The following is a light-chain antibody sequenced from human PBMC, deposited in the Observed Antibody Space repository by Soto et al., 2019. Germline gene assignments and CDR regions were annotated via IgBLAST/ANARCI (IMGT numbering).Light chain of an antibody. CDR2: GAS. CDR3: QQYASSPVYT. J-gene: IGKJ2*01. V-gene: IGKV3-20*01. Sequence: ESVLMQSPGTVSLSPGERDTLSCGASQSVSSSCLAWYQQKPGQAPRLLIYGASSRATGIPDRFSGSGSGTDFTLTISRLEPEDFAVYYCQQYASSPVYTFGQGTKLEIK. CDR1: QSVSSSC.